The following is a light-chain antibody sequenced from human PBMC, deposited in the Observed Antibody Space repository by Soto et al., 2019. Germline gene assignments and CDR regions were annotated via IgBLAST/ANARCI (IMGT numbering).Light chain of an antibody. CDR2: KAS. CDR1: QSISSW. J-gene: IGKJ3*01. V-gene: IGKV1-5*03. CDR3: QQYNSYT. Sequence: DIQMTQSPSTLSASVGDRVTITCRASQSISSWLAWYQQKPGKAPKLLIYKASSLESGVPSRFSGSGSGTEFTLTISSLQPDAFATYYCQQYNSYTFGPGTKVDIK.